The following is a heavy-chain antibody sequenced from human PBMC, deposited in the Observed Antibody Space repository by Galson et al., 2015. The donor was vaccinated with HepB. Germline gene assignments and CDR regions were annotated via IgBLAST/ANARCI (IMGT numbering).Heavy chain of an antibody. CDR1: GVTVSSNY. V-gene: IGHV3-53*01. CDR3: ARATREYYYYGSGGEYYYGMDV. D-gene: IGHD3-10*01. J-gene: IGHJ6*02. Sequence: SLILSCAASGVTVSSNYMSWVRQAPGKGLEWVSVIYSGGSTYYADSVRGRFTISRDNAKNSLYLQMNSLRAEDTAVYYCARATREYYYYGSGGEYYYGMDVWGQGTTVAVSS. CDR2: IYSGGST.